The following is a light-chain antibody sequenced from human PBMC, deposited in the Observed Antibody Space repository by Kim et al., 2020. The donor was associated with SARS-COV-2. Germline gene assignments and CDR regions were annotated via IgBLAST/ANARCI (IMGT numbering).Light chain of an antibody. CDR3: HQYATFPYS. Sequence: TATIKCKSSQCVFHSHNKKNFLAWYQQKSGHPPNLLICWASTRESGVPNRFSGSRSGTDFTLTITSLQAEDVAVYFGHQYATFPYSFGQGPKLEI. J-gene: IGKJ2*03. V-gene: IGKV4-1*01. CDR2: WAS. CDR1: QCVFHSHNKKNF.